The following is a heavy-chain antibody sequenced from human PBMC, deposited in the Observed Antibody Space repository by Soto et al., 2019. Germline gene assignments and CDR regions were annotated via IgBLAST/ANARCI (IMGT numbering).Heavy chain of an antibody. V-gene: IGHV4-30-4*01. J-gene: IGHJ6*02. Sequence: SETLSLTCTVSGGSLSSGDYYWSWIRQPPGKGLEWIGYIYYSGSTYYNPSLKSRVTISVDTSKNQFSLKLSSVTAADTAVYYCARAPRHTYYYYGMDVWGQGTTVTVSS. CDR1: GGSLSSGDYY. CDR2: IYYSGST. D-gene: IGHD5-18*01. CDR3: ARAPRHTYYYYGMDV.